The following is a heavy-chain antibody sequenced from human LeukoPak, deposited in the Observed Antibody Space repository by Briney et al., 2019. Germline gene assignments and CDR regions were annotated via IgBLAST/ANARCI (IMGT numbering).Heavy chain of an antibody. Sequence: GSLRLSCAASGFTFDDYGMSWIRQPPGKGLEWIGEINHSGSANYNPSLKSRVTISLDTSKNQFSLKLSSVTAADTAVYYCARGQGTVTTHWGQGTLVTVSS. J-gene: IGHJ4*02. CDR2: INHSGSA. CDR1: GFTFDDYG. CDR3: ARGQGTVTTH. V-gene: IGHV4-34*01. D-gene: IGHD4-17*01.